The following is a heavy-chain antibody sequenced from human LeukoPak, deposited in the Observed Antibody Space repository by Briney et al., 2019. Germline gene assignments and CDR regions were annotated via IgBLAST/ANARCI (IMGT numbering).Heavy chain of an antibody. D-gene: IGHD6-13*01. CDR3: AKGLHSSSWNDALDI. CDR2: IRYDGSNT. J-gene: IGHJ3*02. CDR1: GFNFIYYG. V-gene: IGHV3-30*02. Sequence: PGGSLRLSCVASGFNFIYYGMYWVRQAPGKGLEWVAFIRYDGSNTYYVDSVKGRFTISRDKNTLYPQMNSLRAEDTAIYYCAKGLHSSSWNDALDIWGQGTLVTVSS.